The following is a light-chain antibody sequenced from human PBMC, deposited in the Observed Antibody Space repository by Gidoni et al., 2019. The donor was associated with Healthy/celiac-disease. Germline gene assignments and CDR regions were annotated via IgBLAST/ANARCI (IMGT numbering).Light chain of an antibody. CDR1: QGISSY. Sequence: AIRMTQSPSSFSASTGDRVTIPCRASQGISSYLAWYQQKPGKAPKLLIYAASTLQSGVPSSFSGSGSGTDFTLTISCLQSEDFATYYCQQYYSYPLPFGQGTKVEIK. CDR2: AAS. CDR3: QQYYSYPLP. V-gene: IGKV1-8*01. J-gene: IGKJ1*01.